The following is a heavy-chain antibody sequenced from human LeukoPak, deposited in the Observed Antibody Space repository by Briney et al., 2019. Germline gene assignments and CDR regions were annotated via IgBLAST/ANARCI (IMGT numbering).Heavy chain of an antibody. CDR1: GFTFSDYS. CDR3: ARAHCSGRGCYQRYDGFDI. J-gene: IGHJ3*02. V-gene: IGHV3-21*01. Sequence: KTGGSLRLSCVASGFTFSDYSINWVRQVPGKGLEWVSSISSNSAYINYVDSLRGRFTVSRDNAKSSLFLQMNSLRVEDTAVYYCARAHCSGRGCYQRYDGFDIWGQGAVDTVSS. CDR2: ISSNSAYI. D-gene: IGHD2-15*01.